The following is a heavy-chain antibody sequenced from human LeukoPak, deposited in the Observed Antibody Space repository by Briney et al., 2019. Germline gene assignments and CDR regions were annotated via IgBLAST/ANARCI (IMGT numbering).Heavy chain of an antibody. CDR3: VRDLWAAGGTQY. CDR2: LYYSRNT. J-gene: IGHJ4*02. CDR1: GGSIGDYY. V-gene: IGHV4-59*01. Sequence: PSETLSLTCTVPGGSIGDYYWSWIREPPGKGLEWICYLYYSRNTNYSPSLKSRVTISADTSKNQVSLKLRSVTAADTPVYYCVRDLWAAGGTQYWGQGTQVIVSS. D-gene: IGHD6-13*01.